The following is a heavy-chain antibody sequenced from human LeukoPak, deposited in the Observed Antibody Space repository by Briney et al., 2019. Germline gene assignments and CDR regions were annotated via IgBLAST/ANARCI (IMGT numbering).Heavy chain of an antibody. V-gene: IGHV3-23*01. J-gene: IGHJ5*02. CDR1: GFTFRSYA. Sequence: GGSLRLSCAASGFTFRSYAMSWVRQAPGKGLEWVSVISDSTTYYADSVKGQFTISRDNSRNTLYLQMNSLRAEDTAVYYCAKGGGYWCWASWGQGTLVTVSS. CDR2: ISDSTT. CDR3: AKGGGYWCWAS. D-gene: IGHD2-21*01.